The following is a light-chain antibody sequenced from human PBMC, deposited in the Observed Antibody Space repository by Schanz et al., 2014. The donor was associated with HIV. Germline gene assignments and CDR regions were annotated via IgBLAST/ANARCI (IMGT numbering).Light chain of an antibody. CDR2: AAS. J-gene: IGKJ2*01. Sequence: DIQMTQSPSSLSASVGDRVTITCRASQSVDGYLNWYQQKPGKAPNLLIYAASTLQSGVPSRFVGSGSGTEFTLTITSLQPDDSATYYCQQYNSFPYTFGQGTNLEIK. CDR1: QSVDGY. CDR3: QQYNSFPYT. V-gene: IGKV1-39*01.